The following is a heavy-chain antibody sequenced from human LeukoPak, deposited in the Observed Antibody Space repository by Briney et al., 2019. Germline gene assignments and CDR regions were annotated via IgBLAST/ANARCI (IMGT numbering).Heavy chain of an antibody. CDR3: ARGVAVAGDTDY. CDR1: GFTFSSYS. V-gene: IGHV3-21*04. Sequence: GGSLRLSCAASGFTFSSYSMNWVRQAPGKGLEWVSSISSSSSYIYYADSMKGRFTISRDNAKNSLYLQMNSLRAEDTAVYYCARGVAVAGDTDYWGQGTLVTVSS. CDR2: ISSSSSYI. J-gene: IGHJ4*02. D-gene: IGHD6-19*01.